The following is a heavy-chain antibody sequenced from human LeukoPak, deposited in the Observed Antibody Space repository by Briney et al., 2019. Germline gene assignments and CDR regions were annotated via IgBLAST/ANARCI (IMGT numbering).Heavy chain of an antibody. CDR1: GGSFSGYY. J-gene: IGHJ5*02. V-gene: IGHV4-34*01. D-gene: IGHD3-10*01. CDR3: ARRNYGSGSYHR. CDR2: INHSGST. Sequence: SETLSLTCAVYGGSFSGYYWTWIRQPPGKGLEWIGEINHSGSTNYNPSLKGRVTISVDTSKNQFSLKLSSVTAADTAVYYCARRNYGSGSYHRWGQGTLVTVSS.